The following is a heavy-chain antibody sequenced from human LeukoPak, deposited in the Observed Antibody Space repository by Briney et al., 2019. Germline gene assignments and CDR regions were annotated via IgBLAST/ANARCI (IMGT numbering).Heavy chain of an antibody. Sequence: GSLRLSCAASGFNFSSYWMIWVRQAPGKGLEWVANIKQDGSDKNYVDSVKGRFTISRDNAKNSLYLRMNSLRAEDTAVYYCAKDKGRSDSYGLLRNDQYYYYYMDVWGKGTTVTISS. CDR3: AKDKGRSDSYGLLRNDQYYYYYMDV. D-gene: IGHD5-18*01. V-gene: IGHV3-7*01. J-gene: IGHJ6*03. CDR1: GFNFSSYW. CDR2: IKQDGSDK.